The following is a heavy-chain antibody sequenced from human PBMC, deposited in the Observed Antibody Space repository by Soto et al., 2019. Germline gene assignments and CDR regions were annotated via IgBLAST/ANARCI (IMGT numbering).Heavy chain of an antibody. CDR1: GGSFSGYY. CDR2: INHSGST. CDR3: ARGPYYYDTSGYSGFDY. V-gene: IGHV4-34*01. Sequence: SETLSLTCAVYGGSFSGYYWSWIRQPPGKGLEWIGEINHSGSTNYNPSLKSRVTISVDTSKNQFSLKLSSVTAADTAVYYCARGPYYYDTSGYSGFDYWGQGTLVTVSS. D-gene: IGHD3-22*01. J-gene: IGHJ4*02.